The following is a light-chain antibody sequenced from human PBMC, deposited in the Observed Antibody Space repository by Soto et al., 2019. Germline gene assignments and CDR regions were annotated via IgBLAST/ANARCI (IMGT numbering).Light chain of an antibody. CDR1: QGISSF. CDR3: QQSYSTSWT. Sequence: DIQLTQSPSFLSASVGDRVTITCRASQGISSFLAWYQQKPGKAPKLLIYAASTLQSGVPSRFSGSGSGTDFTLTISSLQPEDFATYYCQQSYSTSWTFGQGIKVDIK. J-gene: IGKJ1*01. V-gene: IGKV1-39*01. CDR2: AAS.